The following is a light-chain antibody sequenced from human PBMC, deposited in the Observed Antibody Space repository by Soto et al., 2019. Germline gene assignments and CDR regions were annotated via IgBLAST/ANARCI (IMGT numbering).Light chain of an antibody. CDR2: DVS. Sequence: QSVLTQPASVSGSPGQSITISCTGTSSDVGGYNYVSWYQQHPGKAPKLMIYDVSNRPSGVSNRFSGSKSGNTASLTISGLQVEDEADYYCSSYTSSPYVFGSGTKVT. CDR3: SSYTSSPYV. J-gene: IGLJ1*01. CDR1: SSDVGGYNY. V-gene: IGLV2-14*01.